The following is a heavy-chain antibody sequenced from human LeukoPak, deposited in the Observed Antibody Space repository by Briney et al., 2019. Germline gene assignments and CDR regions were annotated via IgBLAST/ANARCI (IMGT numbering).Heavy chain of an antibody. V-gene: IGHV4-38-2*02. Sequence: SETLSLTCTVSGYSISSGYYWGWIRQPPGKGLEWIGSIYHSGSTNYNPSLKSRVTISVDTSKNQFSLKLSSVTAADTAVYYCARLRIRYFDWLLSSGGMDVWGQGTTVTVSS. CDR3: ARLRIRYFDWLLSSGGMDV. CDR2: IYHSGST. CDR1: GYSISSGYY. J-gene: IGHJ6*02. D-gene: IGHD3-9*01.